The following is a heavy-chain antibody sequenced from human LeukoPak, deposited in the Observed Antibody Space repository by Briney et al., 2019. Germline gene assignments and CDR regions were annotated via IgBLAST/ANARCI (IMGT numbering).Heavy chain of an antibody. J-gene: IGHJ4*02. CDR1: GYSFTSYW. CDR3: ARSQAYCGGDCYSDFDY. Sequence: GESLKISCKGSGYSFTSYWIGWVRQMPGKGLEWMGIIYPGGSDTRYSPSFQGQVTISADNSNSTAYLQWSSLKASDTAMYYCARSQAYCGGDCYSDFDYWGQGTLVTVSS. CDR2: IYPGGSDT. D-gene: IGHD2-21*02. V-gene: IGHV5-51*01.